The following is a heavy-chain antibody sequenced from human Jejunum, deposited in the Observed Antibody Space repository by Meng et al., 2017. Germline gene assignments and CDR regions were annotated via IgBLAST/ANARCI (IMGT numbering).Heavy chain of an antibody. V-gene: IGHV3-11*01. J-gene: IGHJ4*02. CDR3: ARGRSSGYYYFDY. CDR2: ISSSGSTI. Sequence: QGQLVGSGGGLVKPGGSLRLYCAASGFTFSDYYMGWIRQAPGKGLEWVSYISSSGSTIYYADSVKGRFTISRDNAKNSLYLQMNSLRAEDTAVYYCARGRSSGYYYFDYWGQGTLVTVSS. D-gene: IGHD3-22*01. CDR1: GFTFSDYY.